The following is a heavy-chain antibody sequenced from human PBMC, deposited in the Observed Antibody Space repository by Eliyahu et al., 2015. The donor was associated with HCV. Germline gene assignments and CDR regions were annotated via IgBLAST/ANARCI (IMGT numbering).Heavy chain of an antibody. CDR1: GASITSYY. Sequence: QVQLQESGPGLVKPSETLSLTCTVSGASITSYYWTWIRQPPGKGLEFIGYIYYTGSTTYNPSLKSRVTISVDTSKNQFSLKVRSVTTADTAVYYCARGVNQMRPNDFDSWGQGTLVTVSS. CDR2: IYYTGST. CDR3: ARGVNQMRPNDFDS. V-gene: IGHV4-59*01. D-gene: IGHD3-10*01. J-gene: IGHJ4*02.